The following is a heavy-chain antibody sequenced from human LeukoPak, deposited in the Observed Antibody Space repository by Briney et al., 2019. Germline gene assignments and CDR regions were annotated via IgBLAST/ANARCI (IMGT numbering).Heavy chain of an antibody. CDR3: ARVLRLGINYYFDY. D-gene: IGHD3-3*01. CDR1: GGSFSGYY. V-gene: IGHV4-59*10. J-gene: IGHJ4*02. CDR2: IYTSGST. Sequence: SETLSLTCAVYGGSFSGYYWSWIRQPAGKGLEWIGRIYTSGSTNYNPSLKSRVTMSVDTSKNQFSLKLSSVTAADTAVYYCARVLRLGINYYFDYWGQGTLVTVSS.